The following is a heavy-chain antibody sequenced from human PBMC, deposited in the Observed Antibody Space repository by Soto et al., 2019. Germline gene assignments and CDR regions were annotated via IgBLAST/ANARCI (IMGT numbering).Heavy chain of an antibody. CDR1: GGSISSFY. Sequence: LATLSLTCTVSGGSISSFYWSWIRQPPGKGLEWIGYIYYTGSTNYNPSLKSRVTISVDTSKKQFSLKLSSVTAADTAVYYCARDPSRSRAGYYGMDVWGQGTSVTVSS. CDR2: IYYTGST. J-gene: IGHJ6*02. D-gene: IGHD6-6*01. V-gene: IGHV4-59*01. CDR3: ARDPSRSRAGYYGMDV.